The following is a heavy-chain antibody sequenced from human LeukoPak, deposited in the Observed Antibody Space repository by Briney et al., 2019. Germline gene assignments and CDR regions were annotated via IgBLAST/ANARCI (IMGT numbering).Heavy chain of an antibody. J-gene: IGHJ6*04. Sequence: GGSLRLSCAASGFTFSSYEMNWVRQAPGKGLVWVSYISSSGSTIYYADSVKGRFAISRDNAKNSLYLQMNSLRAEDTAVYYCAELGITMIGGVWGKGTTVTISS. V-gene: IGHV3-48*03. D-gene: IGHD3-10*02. CDR3: AELGITMIGGV. CDR1: GFTFSSYE. CDR2: ISSSGSTI.